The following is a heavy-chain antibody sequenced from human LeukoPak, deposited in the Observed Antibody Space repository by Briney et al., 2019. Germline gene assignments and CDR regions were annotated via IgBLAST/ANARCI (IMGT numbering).Heavy chain of an antibody. CDR1: GYTFTSYG. CDR3: ARDRRAVAGTFLFDY. V-gene: IGHV1-18*01. CDR2: ISAYNGNT. J-gene: IGHJ4*02. D-gene: IGHD6-19*01. Sequence: ASVKVSCKAPGYTFTSYGISWVRQAPGQGLEWMGWISAYNGNTNYAQKLQGRVTMTTDTSTSTAYMELRSLRSDDTAVYYCARDRRAVAGTFLFDYWGQGTLVTVSS.